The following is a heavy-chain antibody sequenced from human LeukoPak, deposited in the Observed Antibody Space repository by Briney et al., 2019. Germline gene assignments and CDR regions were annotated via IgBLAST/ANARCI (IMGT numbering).Heavy chain of an antibody. D-gene: IGHD6-19*01. CDR3: ARSRVAGHNWFDP. CDR2: IYYSGST. J-gene: IGHJ5*02. V-gene: IGHV4-59*01. CDR1: GDSISSYY. Sequence: SETLSLTCTVSGDSISSYYWSWIRQPPGKGLEWIGYIYYSGSTNYNPSLKSRVTISVDTSKNQFSLKLSSVTAADTAVYYCARSRVAGHNWFDPWGQGTLVTVSS.